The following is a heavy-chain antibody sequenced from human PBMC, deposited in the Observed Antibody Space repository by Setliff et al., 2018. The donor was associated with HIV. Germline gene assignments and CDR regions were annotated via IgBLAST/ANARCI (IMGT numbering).Heavy chain of an antibody. CDR1: GASISGVNYY. CDR3: ARAPPGIQNDAFDV. Sequence: SETLSLTCSVSGASISGVNYYWTWIRQPAGKGLEWLGHIKDTGATNYSPSLKSRVTISVDTSKNQFSLRLTSVTAADTAVYYCARAPPGIQNDAFDVWGQGTMVTVSS. CDR2: IKDTGAT. V-gene: IGHV4-61*09. J-gene: IGHJ3*01.